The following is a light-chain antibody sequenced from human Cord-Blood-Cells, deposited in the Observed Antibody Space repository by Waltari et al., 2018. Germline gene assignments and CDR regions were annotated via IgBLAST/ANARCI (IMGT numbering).Light chain of an antibody. Sequence: IQITQPPSSPSAAAGYRVTITCRASQSISSYLNWYQQKPGKAPKLLIYAASSLQSGVPSRFSGSGSWTDFTLTISSLQPEDFATYYCQQSYSTPFTFGPGTKVDIK. CDR1: QSISSY. CDR3: QQSYSTPFT. CDR2: AAS. V-gene: IGKV1-39*01. J-gene: IGKJ3*01.